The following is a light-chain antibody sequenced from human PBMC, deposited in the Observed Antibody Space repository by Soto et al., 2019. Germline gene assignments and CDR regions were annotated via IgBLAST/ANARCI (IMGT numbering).Light chain of an antibody. V-gene: IGKV1-39*01. Sequence: DMQMTQSPYSLSASVGDRVTITCRASQSISNFLNWYQQKPGKAPKLLIYAASSLQSGFPSRFSGSGSGTDFTLTISSLDPEDLATYYCQQSYSTPWTFGQGTKVEIK. CDR3: QQSYSTPWT. J-gene: IGKJ1*01. CDR2: AAS. CDR1: QSISNF.